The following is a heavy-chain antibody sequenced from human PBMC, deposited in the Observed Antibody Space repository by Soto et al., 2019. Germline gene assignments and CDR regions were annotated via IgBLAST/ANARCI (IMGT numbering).Heavy chain of an antibody. J-gene: IGHJ6*02. CDR3: AGGGDLWSGLYPYYYNGIDV. D-gene: IGHD3-3*01. CDR1: GGSISSSSYY. Sequence: PSETLSLTCTVSGGSISSSSYYWGWIRQPPGKGLEWIGSIYYSGSTYYNPSLKSRVTISVDTSKNQFSLKLSSVTAADTAVYYCAGGGDLWSGLYPYYYNGIDVWGQGTTVTVSS. V-gene: IGHV4-39*01. CDR2: IYYSGST.